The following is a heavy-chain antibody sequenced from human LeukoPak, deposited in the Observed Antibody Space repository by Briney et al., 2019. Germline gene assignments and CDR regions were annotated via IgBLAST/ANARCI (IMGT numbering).Heavy chain of an antibody. Sequence: PGGSLRLSWATSAFTFSSYWMHWVRHAPGKGLVWVSRINSDGSSRSYADYVKGRFTISRDDAKNTLYLQMSSLSVDDTAIYYCTRGSPGYSSSWLDFWGQGILVTVSS. D-gene: IGHD6-13*01. CDR2: INSDGSSR. CDR1: AFTFSSYW. J-gene: IGHJ4*02. V-gene: IGHV3-74*01. CDR3: TRGSPGYSSSWLDF.